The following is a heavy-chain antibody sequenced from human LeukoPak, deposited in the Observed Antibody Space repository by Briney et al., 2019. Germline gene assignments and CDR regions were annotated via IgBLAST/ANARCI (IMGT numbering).Heavy chain of an antibody. D-gene: IGHD6-19*01. V-gene: IGHV3-74*01. CDR2: INSDGSST. CDR3: ARDLRAVADYFDY. J-gene: IGHJ4*02. Sequence: GGSLRLSCAASGFTFSSYEMNWVRQAPGKGLVWVSRINSDGSSTSYADSVKGRFTISRDNAKNTLYLQMNSLRAEDTAVYYCARDLRAVADYFDYWGQGTLVTVSS. CDR1: GFTFSSYE.